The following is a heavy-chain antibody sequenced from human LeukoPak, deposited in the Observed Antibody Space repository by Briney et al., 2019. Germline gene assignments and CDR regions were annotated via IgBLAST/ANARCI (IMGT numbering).Heavy chain of an antibody. Sequence: TGGSLRLSCAASGFTFSSYAMHWVRQAPGKGLEWVAVISYDGSNKYYADSVKGRFTISRDNSKNTLYLQMNSLRAEDTAVYYCASIAAAGPLRYWGQGTLVTVSS. CDR2: ISYDGSNK. CDR1: GFTFSSYA. J-gene: IGHJ4*02. D-gene: IGHD6-13*01. CDR3: ASIAAAGPLRY. V-gene: IGHV3-30-3*01.